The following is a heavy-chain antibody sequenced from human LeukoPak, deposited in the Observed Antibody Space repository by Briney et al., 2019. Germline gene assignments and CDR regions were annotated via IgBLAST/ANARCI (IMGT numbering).Heavy chain of an antibody. V-gene: IGHV1-2*02. CDR3: AREGDYGDYGDY. J-gene: IGHJ4*02. Sequence: GASVKVSCKASGYTFTGYYMHWVRQAPGQGLEGMGWINPNSGGTNYAQKFQGRVTMTRDTSISTAYMELSGLRSDDTAVYYCAREGDYGDYGDYWGQGTLVTVSS. D-gene: IGHD4-17*01. CDR2: INPNSGGT. CDR1: GYTFTGYY.